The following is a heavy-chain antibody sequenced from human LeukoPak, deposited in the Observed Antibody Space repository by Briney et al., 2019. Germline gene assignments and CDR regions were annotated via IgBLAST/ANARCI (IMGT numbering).Heavy chain of an antibody. CDR2: ISYDGSNK. J-gene: IGHJ4*02. V-gene: IGHV3-30*04. CDR1: GFTFSSYA. Sequence: GGSLRLSCAASGFTFSSYAMHWVRQAPGKGLEWVAVISYDGSNKYYADSVKGRFTISRDNSKNTLYLQMNSLRAEDTAVYYCAREDYYDSSNDYWGQGTLVTVSS. D-gene: IGHD3-22*01. CDR3: AREDYYDSSNDY.